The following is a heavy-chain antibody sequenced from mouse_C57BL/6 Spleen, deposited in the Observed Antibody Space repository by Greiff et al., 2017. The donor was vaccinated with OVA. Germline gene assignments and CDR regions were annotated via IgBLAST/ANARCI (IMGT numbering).Heavy chain of an antibody. D-gene: IGHD1-1*01. CDR1: GFTFSDYY. V-gene: IGHV5-16*01. CDR3: ARGGVLSHAAMDY. J-gene: IGHJ4*01. CDR2: INYDGSST. Sequence: EVQLVESEGGLVQPGSSMKLSCTASGFTFSDYYMAWVRQVPEKGLEWVANINYDGSSTYYLDSLKSRFIISRDNAKNILYLQMSSLKSEDTATYYCARGGVLSHAAMDYWGQGTSVTVSS.